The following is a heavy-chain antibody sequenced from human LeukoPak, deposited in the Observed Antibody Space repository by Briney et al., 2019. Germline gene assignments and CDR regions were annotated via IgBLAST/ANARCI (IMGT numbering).Heavy chain of an antibody. CDR3: ARDMSGSYEAFDY. CDR1: GFTFSNYA. V-gene: IGHV3-33*08. J-gene: IGHJ4*02. D-gene: IGHD1-26*01. CDR2: IWYDGSNK. Sequence: GGSLRLSCAASGFTFSNYAMHWVRQAPGKGLEWVAVIWYDGSNKYYADSVKGRFTISRDSSKNTLYLQMNSLRAEDTAVYYCARDMSGSYEAFDYWGQGTLVTVSS.